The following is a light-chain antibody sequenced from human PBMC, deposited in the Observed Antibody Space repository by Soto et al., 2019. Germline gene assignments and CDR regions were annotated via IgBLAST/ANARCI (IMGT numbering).Light chain of an antibody. V-gene: IGLV3-25*02. CDR3: QSSDSSGRYPYV. CDR1: ALPKQY. J-gene: IGLJ1*01. CDR2: KDN. Sequence: SYERAQPPSESVSPGQTARITCSGDALPKQYAYWYQQKPGQAPVVVIYKDNGRPSGIPERFSGSSSGTTVTLTISGVQAEDEAYYYCQSSDSSGRYPYVFGTGTKVTVL.